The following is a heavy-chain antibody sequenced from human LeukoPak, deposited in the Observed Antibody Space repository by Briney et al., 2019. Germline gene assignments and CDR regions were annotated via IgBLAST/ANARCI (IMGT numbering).Heavy chain of an antibody. J-gene: IGHJ5*02. D-gene: IGHD3-3*01. CDR3: AKDMSVDFWSGYYTNWFDP. V-gene: IGHV3-23*01. Sequence: GGSLRLSRAASGFTFSSYAMSWVRQAPGKGLEWVSAISGSGGSTYYADSVKGRFTISRDNSKNTLYLQMNSLRAGDTAVYYCAKDMSVDFWSGYYTNWFDPWGQGTLVTVSS. CDR2: ISGSGGST. CDR1: GFTFSSYA.